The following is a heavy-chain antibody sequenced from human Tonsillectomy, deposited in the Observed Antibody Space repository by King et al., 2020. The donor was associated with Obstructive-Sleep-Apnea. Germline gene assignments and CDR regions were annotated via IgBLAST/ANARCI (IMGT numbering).Heavy chain of an antibody. CDR1: GFTFSRYS. CDR2: ISSSSSTL. V-gene: IGHV3-48*01. Sequence: VQLVESGGGLVQPGGSLRLSCAASGFTFSRYSMNWVRQAPGKGLEWVSYISSSSSTLYYADSEKGRFTISRDNAKNSLFLQMNSLRVEDTAVYYCAREGYCSSTSCSVDTFNIWGQGTMVTVSS. CDR3: AREGYCSSTSCSVDTFNI. J-gene: IGHJ3*02. D-gene: IGHD2-2*01.